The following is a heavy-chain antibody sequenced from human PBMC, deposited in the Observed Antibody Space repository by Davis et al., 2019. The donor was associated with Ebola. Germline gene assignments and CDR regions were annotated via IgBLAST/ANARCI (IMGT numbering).Heavy chain of an antibody. D-gene: IGHD6-6*01. J-gene: IGHJ5*02. CDR2: INPNSGGT. V-gene: IGHV1-2*02. CDR1: GYTFTGYY. CDR3: ARGYRIAARHGNWFDP. Sequence: ASVKVSCKASGYTFTGYYMHWVRQAPGQGLEWMGWINPNSGGTNYAQKFQGRVTMTRDTSISTAYMELSRLRSDDTAVYYCARGYRIAARHGNWFDPWGQGTLVTVSS.